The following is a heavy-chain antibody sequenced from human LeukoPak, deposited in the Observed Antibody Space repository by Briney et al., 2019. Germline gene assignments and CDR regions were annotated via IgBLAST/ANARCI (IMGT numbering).Heavy chain of an antibody. D-gene: IGHD2-8*02. CDR3: AKDGSWSCTD. V-gene: IGHV3-30*02. J-gene: IGHJ4*02. Sequence: GGSPRLSCAASGFTFSSYAMHWVRQGPGKGLEWVAYIAHHGSNKYYADSVKGRFTISRDNSMRTLYLQMNNLRADDTAVYYCAKDGSWSCTDWGQGALVTVSS. CDR1: GFTFSSYA. CDR2: IAHHGSNK.